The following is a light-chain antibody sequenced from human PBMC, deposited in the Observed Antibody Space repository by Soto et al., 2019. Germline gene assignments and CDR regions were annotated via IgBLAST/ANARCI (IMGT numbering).Light chain of an antibody. J-gene: IGKJ1*01. Sequence: EIVLTQSPGTLSLSPGERATLSCRASQSVSSSYLAWYKQKPGQAPRVXIYGASSRATGIPDRFSGSGSGTDFTLTISRLEPEDFAVYYCQQYGSSSWTFGQGTKVDIK. V-gene: IGKV3-20*01. CDR2: GAS. CDR3: QQYGSSSWT. CDR1: QSVSSSY.